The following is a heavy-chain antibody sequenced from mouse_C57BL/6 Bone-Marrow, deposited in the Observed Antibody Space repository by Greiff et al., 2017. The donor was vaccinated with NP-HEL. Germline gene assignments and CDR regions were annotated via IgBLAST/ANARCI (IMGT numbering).Heavy chain of an antibody. V-gene: IGHV2-2*01. D-gene: IGHD2-4*01. CDR3: ARKEIYYDYDGFAY. CDR2: IWSGGST. J-gene: IGHJ3*01. Sequence: QVQLQQSGPGLVQPSQSLSITCTVSGFSLTSYGVHWVRQSPGKGLEWLGVIWSGGSTDYNAAFISRLSISKDNSKSQVFFKMNSLQADYTAIYYCARKEIYYDYDGFAYWGQGTLVTVSA. CDR1: GFSLTSYG.